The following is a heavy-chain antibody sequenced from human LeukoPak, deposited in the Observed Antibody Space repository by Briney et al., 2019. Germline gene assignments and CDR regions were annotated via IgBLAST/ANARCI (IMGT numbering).Heavy chain of an antibody. CDR1: GFTFSSYW. Sequence: GGSLRLSCAASGFTFSSYWMNWARQAPGKGLEWVASINHNGNVNYYVDSVKGRFTISRDNAKNSLYLQMSNLRAEDTAVHYCAKQGFGCWGQGTLVTVSS. J-gene: IGHJ4*02. CDR3: AKQGFGC. D-gene: IGHD1/OR15-1a*01. CDR2: INHNGNVN. V-gene: IGHV3-7*03.